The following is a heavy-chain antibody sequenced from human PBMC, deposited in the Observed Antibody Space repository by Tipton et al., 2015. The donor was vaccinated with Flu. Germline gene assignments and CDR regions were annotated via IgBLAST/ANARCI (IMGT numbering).Heavy chain of an antibody. CDR2: IFHSGGT. D-gene: IGHD4-11*01. Sequence: TLSLTCDVSGDSIINSAYYWGWFRQPPGKGLEWIGNIFHSGGTYYNPSLRSRLSISVDRSKNLFSLNLRSVTAADTAVYYCARRDFSNYVSDPKNWFDPWGKGTLVTVSS. CDR1: GDSIINSAYY. V-gene: IGHV4-38-2*01. CDR3: ARRDFSNYVSDPKNWFDP. J-gene: IGHJ5*02.